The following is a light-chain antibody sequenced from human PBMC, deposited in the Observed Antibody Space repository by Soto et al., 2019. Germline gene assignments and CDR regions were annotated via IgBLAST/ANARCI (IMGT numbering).Light chain of an antibody. V-gene: IGLV2-23*01. J-gene: IGLJ1*01. CDR3: CSYAGSSTYV. CDR1: SSDVGRYNV. CDR2: EGS. Sequence: QYALTQPASVSGSPGQSITISCTGTSSDVGRYNVVSWYQQHPGKAPKLMIYEGSKRPSGVSNRFSGSKSGNTASLTICGLQAEDEADYYCCSYAGSSTYVFGPGTKLTVL.